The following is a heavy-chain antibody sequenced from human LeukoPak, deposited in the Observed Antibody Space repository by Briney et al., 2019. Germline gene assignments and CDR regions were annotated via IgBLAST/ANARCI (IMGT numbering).Heavy chain of an antibody. D-gene: IGHD6-19*01. V-gene: IGHV4-34*01. Sequence: PSETLSLTCADYGGSFSGYYWSWIRQPPGKGLEWIGEINHSGSTNYNPSLKSRVTISVDTSKNQFSLKLSSVTAADTAVYYCARGLRYSSGWYGYWGQGTLVTVSS. CDR3: ARGLRYSSGWYGY. J-gene: IGHJ4*02. CDR2: INHSGST. CDR1: GGSFSGYY.